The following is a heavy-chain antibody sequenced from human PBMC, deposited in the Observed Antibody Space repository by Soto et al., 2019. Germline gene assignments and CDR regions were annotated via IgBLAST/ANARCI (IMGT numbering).Heavy chain of an antibody. CDR3: ATSSERITIFGVVMSNYYYYGMDV. V-gene: IGHV3-23*01. Sequence: GSLRLSFAASGFTFSSYAMSWVRQAPGKGLELGSAISGRCGSTYYADSVKGRFTISGDNSKNPMYLQMNSLRAEDTAVYYCATSSERITIFGVVMSNYYYYGMDVWGQGTTVTVSS. CDR1: GFTFSSYA. D-gene: IGHD3-3*01. CDR2: ISGRCGST. J-gene: IGHJ6*02.